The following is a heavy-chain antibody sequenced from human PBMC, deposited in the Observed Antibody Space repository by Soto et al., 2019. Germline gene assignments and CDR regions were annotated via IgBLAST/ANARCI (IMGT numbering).Heavy chain of an antibody. J-gene: IGHJ4*02. CDR2: IHYNGNT. V-gene: IGHV4-59*01. D-gene: IGHD5-12*01. Sequence: QVQLQVSGPGLVKPSETLSLTCTVSGDSISAYSWSWVRQPPGKGLEWIGNIHYNGNTKYSPSLKSRVTISLATAQXHFSLRLISVTAADTAIYFCAREGNLGRWLQPLDFWGQGTLVTVSS. CDR3: AREGNLGRWLQPLDF. CDR1: GDSISAYS.